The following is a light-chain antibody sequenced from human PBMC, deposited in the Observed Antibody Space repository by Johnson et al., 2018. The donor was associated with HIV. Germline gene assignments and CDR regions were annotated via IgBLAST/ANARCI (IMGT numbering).Light chain of an antibody. V-gene: IGLV1-51*02. CDR1: SSNIGNNY. Sequence: QSVLTQPPSVSAAPGQKVTISCSGSSSNIGNNYVSWYQQLPGTAPKLLIYENYKRPSGITDRFSGSKSGTSATLGITGLQTGDEADYYCGTCDTSLTVGVFGTRTKVTVL. CDR3: GTCDTSLTVGV. J-gene: IGLJ1*01. CDR2: ENY.